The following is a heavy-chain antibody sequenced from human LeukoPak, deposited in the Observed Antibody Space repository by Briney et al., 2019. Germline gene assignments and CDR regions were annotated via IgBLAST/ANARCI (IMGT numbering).Heavy chain of an antibody. J-gene: IGHJ4*02. CDR2: ISGSGGST. Sequence: QPGGSLRLSCTASGFTFSSYAMSWVRQAPGKGLEWVSAISGSGGSTHYADSVKGRFTVSRDNSKNTLYLQMNSLRAEDTAVYYCAKVLNYYGSGYFDYWGQGTPVTVSS. CDR1: GFTFSSYA. V-gene: IGHV3-23*01. D-gene: IGHD3-10*01. CDR3: AKVLNYYGSGYFDY.